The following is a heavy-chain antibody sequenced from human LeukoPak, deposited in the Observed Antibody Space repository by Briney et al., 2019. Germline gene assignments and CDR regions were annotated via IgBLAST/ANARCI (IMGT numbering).Heavy chain of an antibody. Sequence: SETLSLTCAVYGGSFSHYYWSWIRQPPGKGLEWIGEINHSGSTNYDPSLKSRVTISVDTSKNQFSLKLSSVTAADTAVYYCAREGLPPYYYYYMDVWGKGTTVTVSS. CDR3: AREGLPPYYYYYMDV. CDR2: INHSGST. J-gene: IGHJ6*03. V-gene: IGHV4-34*01. CDR1: GGSFSHYY.